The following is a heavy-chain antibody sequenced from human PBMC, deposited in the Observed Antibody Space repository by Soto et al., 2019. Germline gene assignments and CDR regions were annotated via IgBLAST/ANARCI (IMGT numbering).Heavy chain of an antibody. Sequence: GGSLRLSCAASGFTFSSYAMHWVRQAPGKGLEWVAVISYDGSNKYYADSVKGRFTISRDNAKNTLYLQMNSLRDEDTAVYYCAREFGIGSLYGMDVWGQGTTVTVSS. D-gene: IGHD1-20*01. CDR1: GFTFSSYA. CDR2: ISYDGSNK. CDR3: AREFGIGSLYGMDV. J-gene: IGHJ6*02. V-gene: IGHV3-30-3*01.